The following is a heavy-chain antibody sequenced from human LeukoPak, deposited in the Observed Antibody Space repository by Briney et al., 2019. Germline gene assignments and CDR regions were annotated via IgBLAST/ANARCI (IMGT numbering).Heavy chain of an antibody. CDR3: ARDLPDPTRIVGAPGDFDY. V-gene: IGHV1-46*01. CDR2: INPSGGST. J-gene: IGHJ4*02. D-gene: IGHD1-26*01. Sequence: ASVKVSCKASGYTFTSYYMHWVRQAPGQGLEWMGIINPSGGSTSYAKKFQGRVTMTRDTSTSTVYMELSSLRSEDTAVYYCARDLPDPTRIVGAPGDFDYWGQGPLVTVSS. CDR1: GYTFTSYY.